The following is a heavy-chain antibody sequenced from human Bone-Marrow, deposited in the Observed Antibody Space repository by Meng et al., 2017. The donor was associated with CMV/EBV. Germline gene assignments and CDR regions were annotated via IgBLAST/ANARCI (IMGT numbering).Heavy chain of an antibody. CDR1: GFTFSDYY. Sequence: GESLKISCAASGFTFSDYYMSWIRQAPGKGLEWVSYISSSGSTIYYADSVKGRFTISRDNAKNSLYLQMNSLRAEYTAVYYCARAWGEGGRGTTGTTRSYYYGMDVWGQGTTVTVSS. V-gene: IGHV3-11*01. D-gene: IGHD1-1*01. CDR2: ISSSGSTI. J-gene: IGHJ6*02. CDR3: ARAWGEGGRGTTGTTRSYYYGMDV.